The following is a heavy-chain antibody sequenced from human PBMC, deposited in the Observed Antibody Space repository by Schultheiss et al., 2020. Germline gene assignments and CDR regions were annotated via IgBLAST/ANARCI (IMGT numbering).Heavy chain of an antibody. CDR2: ISYDGSNK. CDR1: GFTFSSYG. D-gene: IGHD6-19*01. J-gene: IGHJ4*02. V-gene: IGHV3-30*03. CDR3: AREPQWLLTRANFDY. Sequence: GGSLRLSCAASGFTFSSYGMHWVRQAPGKGLEWVAVISYDGSNKYYADSVKGRFTISRDNSKNTLYLQMNSLRAEDTAVYYCAREPQWLLTRANFDYWGQGTLVTVSS.